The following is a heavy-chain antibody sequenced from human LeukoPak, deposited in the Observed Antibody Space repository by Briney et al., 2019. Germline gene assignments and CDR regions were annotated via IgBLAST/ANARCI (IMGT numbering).Heavy chain of an antibody. Sequence: SEALSLTCAVYGGSFSGYYWSWIRQPPGKGLEWIGEINHSGSTNYNPSLKSRVTISVDTSKNQFSLKLSSVTAADTAVYYCARGGIVVVPAAIPTDSDFDYWGLGTLVTVSS. V-gene: IGHV4-34*01. J-gene: IGHJ4*02. CDR3: ARGGIVVVPAAIPTDSDFDY. CDR2: INHSGST. CDR1: GGSFSGYY. D-gene: IGHD2-2*02.